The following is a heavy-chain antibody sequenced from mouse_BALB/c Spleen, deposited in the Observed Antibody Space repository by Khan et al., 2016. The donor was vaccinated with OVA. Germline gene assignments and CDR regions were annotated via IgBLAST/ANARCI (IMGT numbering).Heavy chain of an antibody. Sequence: QVQLKESGAELARPGASVKMSCKASGYTFTSYTIHWIKKRPGQGLEWIGYINPSNGYTNYNQKFKDKATLTTDKSSTTAYLQLSSLTSDDSAVYNWVRDGADHRNDGWFAYWGQGTLVTASA. CDR3: VRDGADHRNDGWFAY. CDR1: GYTFTSYT. J-gene: IGHJ3*01. V-gene: IGHV1-4*01. CDR2: INPSNGYT. D-gene: IGHD2-14*01.